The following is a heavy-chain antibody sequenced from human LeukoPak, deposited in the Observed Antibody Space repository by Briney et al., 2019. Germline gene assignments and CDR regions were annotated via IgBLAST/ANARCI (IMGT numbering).Heavy chain of an antibody. CDR1: GYSISMGYY. D-gene: IGHD6-19*01. V-gene: IGHV4-38-2*02. J-gene: IGHJ4*02. CDR2: IYHSGST. Sequence: SETLSLTCTVSGYSISMGYYWGWIRQPPGKGLEWIGSIYHSGSTNYNPSLKSRVTISVDTSKNQFSLKLSSVTAADTAVYYCARLAVAGTPDDYWGQGTLVTVSS. CDR3: ARLAVAGTPDDY.